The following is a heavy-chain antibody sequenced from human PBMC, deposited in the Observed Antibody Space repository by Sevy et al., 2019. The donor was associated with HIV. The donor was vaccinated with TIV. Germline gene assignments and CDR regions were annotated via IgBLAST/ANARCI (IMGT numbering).Heavy chain of an antibody. Sequence: GGSLRLSCAVSGFSFDSYGMTWVRQAPGKGLEWVSGISGSGTRTYYADSVKGRFSISRDNSKNRLYLQMNSLRSEDRGLYYGAKGGGGHYDPDEIGYYFYYYNMDVWGKGTTVTVSS. CDR2: ISGSGTRT. J-gene: IGHJ6*03. CDR1: GFSFDSYG. D-gene: IGHD3-22*01. V-gene: IGHV3-23*01. CDR3: AKGGGGHYDPDEIGYYFYYYNMDV.